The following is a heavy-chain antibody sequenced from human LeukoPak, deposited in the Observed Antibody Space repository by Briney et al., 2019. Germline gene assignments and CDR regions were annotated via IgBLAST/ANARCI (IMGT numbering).Heavy chain of an antibody. CDR1: GITFSNYW. D-gene: IGHD2-15*01. CDR3: ATEPGIGYAFDI. J-gene: IGHJ3*02. Sequence: GGPLRLSCAASGITFSNYWMSWVCQAPGKGLEWVANINPDGSGKNYAHSVKGRFTISRDNAKNSLSLQMNSLRAEDTAVYYCATEPGIGYAFDIWGQGRMVTVSS. V-gene: IGHV3-7*01. CDR2: INPDGSGK.